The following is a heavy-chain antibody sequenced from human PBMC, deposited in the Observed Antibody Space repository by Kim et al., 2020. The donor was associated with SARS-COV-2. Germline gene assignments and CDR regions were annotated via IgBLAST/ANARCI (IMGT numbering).Heavy chain of an antibody. D-gene: IGHD3-10*01. J-gene: IGHJ5*02. Sequence: ASVKVSCKVSGYTLTELSMHWVRQAPGKGLEWMGGFDPEDGETIYAQKFQGRVTMTEDTSTDTAYMELSSLRSEDTAVYSCATSSPYYYGSGWFDPWGQGTLVTVSS. CDR1: GYTLTELS. CDR3: ATSSPYYYGSGWFDP. CDR2: FDPEDGET. V-gene: IGHV1-24*01.